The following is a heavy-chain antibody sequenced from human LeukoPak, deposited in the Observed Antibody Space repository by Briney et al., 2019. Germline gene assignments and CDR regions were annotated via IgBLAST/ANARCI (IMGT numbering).Heavy chain of an antibody. CDR2: IHYSGSA. CDR1: GGSITSYY. J-gene: IGHJ4*02. Sequence: SETLSLTCTVSGGSITSYYWNWIRQPPGKGLEWIGHIHYSGSANYDPSLKSRVTISADTSKNQFSLRLSSVTAADTAVYYCARATTFLPYFDYWGQGTLVTVSS. D-gene: IGHD1-14*01. V-gene: IGHV4-59*01. CDR3: ARATTFLPYFDY.